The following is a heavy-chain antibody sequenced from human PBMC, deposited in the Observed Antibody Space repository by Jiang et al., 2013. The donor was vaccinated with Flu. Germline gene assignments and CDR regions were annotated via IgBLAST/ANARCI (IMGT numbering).Heavy chain of an antibody. D-gene: IGHD2-2*01. Sequence: GAEVKKPGASVKVSCKASGYTFTGYYMHWVRQAPGQGLEWMGWINPNSGGTNYAQKFQGRVTMTRDTSISTAYMELSRLRSDDTAVYYCAREDLEDIVVVPAAQTHYYYYYGMDVWGQGTTVTVSS. J-gene: IGHJ6*02. CDR2: INPNSGGT. CDR3: AREDLEDIVVVPAAQTHYYYYYGMDV. CDR1: GYTFTGYY. V-gene: IGHV1-2*02.